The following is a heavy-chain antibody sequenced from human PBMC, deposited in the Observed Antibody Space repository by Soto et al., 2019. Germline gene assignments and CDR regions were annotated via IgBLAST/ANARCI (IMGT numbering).Heavy chain of an antibody. Sequence: GASVKVSCKASGYTFTGYYMHWVRQAPGQGLEWMGWINPNSGGTNYAQKFQGWVTMTRDTSISTAYMELSRLRSDDMAVYYCAREARADYGMDVWGQGTTVTVSS. CDR1: GYTFTGYY. CDR2: INPNSGGT. CDR3: AREARADYGMDV. D-gene: IGHD6-13*01. J-gene: IGHJ6*02. V-gene: IGHV1-2*04.